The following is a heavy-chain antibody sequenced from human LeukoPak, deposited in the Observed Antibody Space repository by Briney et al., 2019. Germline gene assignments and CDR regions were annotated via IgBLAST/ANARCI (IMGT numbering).Heavy chain of an antibody. CDR3: ARTYLTYYDSSGFEY. V-gene: IGHV4-39*07. Sequence: PSETLSLTCTVSGDSISTSNYYWGWIRQSPGKGLEWIGSIYHSEDTYYNPSLKSRVTISVDTSKNQFSLKLSSVTAADTAVYYCARTYLTYYDSSGFEYWGQGTLVTVSS. CDR1: GDSISTSNYY. J-gene: IGHJ4*02. CDR2: IYHSEDT. D-gene: IGHD3-22*01.